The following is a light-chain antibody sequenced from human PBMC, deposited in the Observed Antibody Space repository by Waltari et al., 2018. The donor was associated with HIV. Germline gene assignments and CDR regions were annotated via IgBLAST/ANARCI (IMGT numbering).Light chain of an antibody. CDR3: CSYAGSSHWV. Sequence: QSALTQPASVSGSPGQSITISCTGSRSAVGCSHTVSWYQQHPGKAPKLIIYEGINRPSGVSNRFSGSKSGNTASLTISGLQAEDEADYYCCSYAGSSHWVFGGGTKLTVL. J-gene: IGLJ3*02. CDR2: EGI. V-gene: IGLV2-23*01. CDR1: RSAVGCSHT.